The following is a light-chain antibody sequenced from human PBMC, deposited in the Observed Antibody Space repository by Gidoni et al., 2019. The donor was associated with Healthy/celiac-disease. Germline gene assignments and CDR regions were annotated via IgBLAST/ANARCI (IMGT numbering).Light chain of an antibody. CDR3: QQRSNWPPT. Sequence: EIVLTQSQATLSLSPGERATLSCRASQSVSSFLAWYQHKPGQAPRLLIYDASNRATGIPARFSGTGSGTDFTLTISSLEPEDFAVYYCQQRSNWPPTFXQXTKLEIK. J-gene: IGKJ2*01. CDR1: QSVSSF. CDR2: DAS. V-gene: IGKV3-11*01.